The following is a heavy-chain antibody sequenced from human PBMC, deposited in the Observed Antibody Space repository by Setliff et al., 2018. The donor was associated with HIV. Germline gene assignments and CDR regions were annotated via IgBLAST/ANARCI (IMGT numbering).Heavy chain of an antibody. J-gene: IGHJ4*02. D-gene: IGHD3-16*02. CDR2: IHYSGST. Sequence: SETLSLTCTVYGGSISGSNYVWGWIRQTPRKGLEWIGTIHYSGSTYHNPSLESRITISVDTSKNQFFLKLSSVTAADTAVYYCARGFAFGGVIVIPYYFDYWGQGTLVTVSS. V-gene: IGHV4-39*07. CDR3: ARGFAFGGVIVIPYYFDY. CDR1: GGSISGSNYV.